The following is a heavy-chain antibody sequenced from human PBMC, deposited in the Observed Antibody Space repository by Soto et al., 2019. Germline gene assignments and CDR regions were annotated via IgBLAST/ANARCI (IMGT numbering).Heavy chain of an antibody. J-gene: IGHJ3*01. Sequence: EVQLVESGGGLVQPGESLRLSCAASGFTFSYYWMHWVRQAPGKGLVWVSRIHSDGSSTTYADSVKDRFTISRDNARNTLDLEMNRLRAEDTAGYYCARGDRGAFDLWGQG. CDR2: IHSDGSST. V-gene: IGHV3-74*03. CDR1: GFTFSYYW. CDR3: ARGDRGAFDL. D-gene: IGHD1-26*01.